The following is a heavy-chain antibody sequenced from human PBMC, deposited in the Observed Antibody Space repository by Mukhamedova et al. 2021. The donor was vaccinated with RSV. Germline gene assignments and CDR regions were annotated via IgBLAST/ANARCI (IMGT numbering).Heavy chain of an antibody. CDR3: AKDAASIAVAGSQYYGMDV. J-gene: IGHJ6*02. V-gene: IGHV3-23*01. CDR2: ISGSGGST. Sequence: GKGLEWVSAISGSGGSTYYADSVKGRFTISGDNSKNTLYLQMNSLRAEDTAVYYCAKDAASIAVAGSQYYGMDVWGQGTTVTVSS. D-gene: IGHD6-19*01.